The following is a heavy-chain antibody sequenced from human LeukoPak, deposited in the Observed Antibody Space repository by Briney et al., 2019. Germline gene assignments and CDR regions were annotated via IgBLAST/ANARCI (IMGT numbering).Heavy chain of an antibody. CDR3: ASRPADTTWYGVFDY. Sequence: SETLSLTCSVYGGSINSHYWSWIRQPQGKRLEWIGYIFNTGNINYNPSLASRVTMSVDTSRAQFFLRLSPVTAADTAIYYCASRPADTTWYGVFDYWSQGTLVTVSS. CDR1: GGSINSHY. CDR2: IFNTGNI. V-gene: IGHV4-59*11. J-gene: IGHJ4*02. D-gene: IGHD3-10*01.